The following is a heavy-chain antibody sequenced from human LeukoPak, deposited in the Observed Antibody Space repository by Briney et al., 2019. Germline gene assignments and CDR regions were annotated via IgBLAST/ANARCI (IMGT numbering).Heavy chain of an antibody. V-gene: IGHV4-34*01. CDR1: GGSSSGYY. CDR2: INHSGST. D-gene: IGHD2-2*01. Sequence: SETLSLTCAVYGGSSSGYYWSWIRQPPGQGREWIGEINHSGSTNYNPSLKSRVTISVDTSKNQFSLKLSSVTAADTAVYYCARRKYQLPPAWGYWGQGTLVTVSS. J-gene: IGHJ4*02. CDR3: ARRKYQLPPAWGY.